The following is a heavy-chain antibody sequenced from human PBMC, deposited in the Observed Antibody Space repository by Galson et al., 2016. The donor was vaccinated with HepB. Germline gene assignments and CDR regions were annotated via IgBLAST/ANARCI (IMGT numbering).Heavy chain of an antibody. CDR2: LIPVIGTS. D-gene: IGHD6-19*01. CDR1: GGFFSNYA. J-gene: IGHJ4*02. V-gene: IGHV1-69*01. Sequence: SCKASGGFFSNYAIDWVRQAPGQGLEWMGGLIPVIGTSKVAQKFQGRLTITADESTSTAYMELSSLRSEDTAVYYCARWAEVWNSSGWEFGYYFDYWGQGTLVTVSS. CDR3: ARWAEVWNSSGWEFGYYFDY.